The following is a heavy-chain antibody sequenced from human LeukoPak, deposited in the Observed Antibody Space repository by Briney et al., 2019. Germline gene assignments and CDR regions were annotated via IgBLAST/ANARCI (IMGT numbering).Heavy chain of an antibody. D-gene: IGHD3-9*01. V-gene: IGHV4-30-2*01. CDR3: ARDVYDILTGYPRHFDY. Sequence: SETLSLTFTVSGGSISSGGYYWSWIRQPPGKGLEWIGYIYHSGSTYYNPSLKSRVTISVDRSKNQFSLKLSSVTAADTAVYYCARDVYDILTGYPRHFDYWGQGTLVTVSS. J-gene: IGHJ4*02. CDR1: GGSISSGGYY. CDR2: IYHSGST.